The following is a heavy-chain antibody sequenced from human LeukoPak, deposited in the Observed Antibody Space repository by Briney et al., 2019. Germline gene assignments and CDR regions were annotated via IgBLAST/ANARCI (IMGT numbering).Heavy chain of an antibody. CDR1: GGSISSYY. CDR3: ASTYYYDSRGYYAFDY. D-gene: IGHD3-22*01. V-gene: IGHV4-59*01. CDR2: IYYSGST. Sequence: SETLSLTCTVSGGSISSYYWSWIRQPPGKGLEWIGYIYYSGSTNYNPSLKSRVTISVDTSKNQFSLKLSSVTAADTAVYYCASTYYYDSRGYYAFDYWGQGTLVTVSS. J-gene: IGHJ4*02.